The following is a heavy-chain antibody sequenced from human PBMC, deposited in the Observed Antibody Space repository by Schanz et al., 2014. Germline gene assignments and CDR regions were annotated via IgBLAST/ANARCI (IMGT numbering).Heavy chain of an antibody. V-gene: IGHV7-4-1*02. J-gene: IGHJ6*02. CDR2: INPTTGNP. Sequence: QVQLVQSGPAVKKPGASVKVSCKASGYIFSSYAIHWVRQAPGQGLEWMGWINPTTGNPGYAQGITGRFVFSFDPSVSTAYLQISGLKAEDTAVYYCARARYGLDVWGQGTTVTVSS. CDR3: ARARYGLDV. CDR1: GYIFSSYA.